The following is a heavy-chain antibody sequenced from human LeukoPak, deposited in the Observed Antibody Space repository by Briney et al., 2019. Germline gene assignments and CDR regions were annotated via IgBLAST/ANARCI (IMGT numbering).Heavy chain of an antibody. D-gene: IGHD3-10*01. J-gene: IGHJ4*02. CDR2: INWNGGST. Sequence: GGSLRLSCAASGFTFDDHAMTWVRQAPGKGLEWVSGINWNGGSTGYADSVKGRFTISRDNAKNSLYLQMNSLRAEDTAVYYCARDPGGFGKSDFDYWGQGTLVTVSS. V-gene: IGHV3-20*04. CDR1: GFTFDDHA. CDR3: ARDPGGFGKSDFDY.